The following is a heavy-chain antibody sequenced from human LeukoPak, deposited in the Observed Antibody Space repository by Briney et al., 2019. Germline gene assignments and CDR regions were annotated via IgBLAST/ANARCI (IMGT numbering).Heavy chain of an antibody. V-gene: IGHV4-59*01. J-gene: IGHJ3*02. D-gene: IGHD4/OR15-4a*01. Sequence: SETLSLTCTVSGGAISSYYWSWIRQPPGKGLEWIAYIYYSGSTNYNPSLKSRVTISVDTSKNQLSLKLSSVTAADTAVYYCARDLTDDAFDIWGQGTMVTVSS. CDR2: IYYSGST. CDR3: ARDLTDDAFDI. CDR1: GGAISSYY.